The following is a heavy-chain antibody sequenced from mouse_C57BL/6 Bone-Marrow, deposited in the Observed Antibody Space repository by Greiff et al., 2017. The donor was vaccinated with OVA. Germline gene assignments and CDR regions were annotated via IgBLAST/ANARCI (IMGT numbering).Heavy chain of an antibody. CDR1: GYAFSSSW. CDR3: ARGDYPPAFAY. J-gene: IGHJ3*01. D-gene: IGHD2-4*01. Sequence: QVQLQQSGPELVKPGASVKISCKASGYAFSSSWMNWVKQRPGKGLEWIGRIYPGDGDTNYNGKFKGKATLTADKSSSTAYMQLSSLTSEDSAVYFCARGDYPPAFAYWGQGTLVTVSA. CDR2: IYPGDGDT. V-gene: IGHV1-82*01.